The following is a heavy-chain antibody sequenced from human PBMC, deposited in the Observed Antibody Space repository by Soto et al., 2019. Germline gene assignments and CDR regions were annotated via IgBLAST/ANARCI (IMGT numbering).Heavy chain of an antibody. D-gene: IGHD6-19*01. CDR2: INPNGGST. Sequence: VQLVQSGAEVKKPGASVKLSCKAPADTFTSYYIHWVRQAPGHGLEWMGIINPNGGSTKSAQKFQGRLTLTRDTSITTAYMELSSLRSDDTAIYYCASLQTSGWYGVHWGQGTLVTVSS. CDR3: ASLQTSGWYGVH. CDR1: ADTFTSYY. V-gene: IGHV1-2*02. J-gene: IGHJ4*02.